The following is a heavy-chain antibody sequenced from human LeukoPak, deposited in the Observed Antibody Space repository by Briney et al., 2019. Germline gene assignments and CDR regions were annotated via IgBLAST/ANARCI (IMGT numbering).Heavy chain of an antibody. CDR1: GFTFSSYA. J-gene: IGHJ4*02. CDR3: ARGDYDILTGYDY. Sequence: GGSLRLSCAASGFTFSSYAMNWVRQAPGKGLEWVSYISSSGSTIYYADSVKGRFTISRDNAKNSLYLQMNSLRAEDTAVYYCARGDYDILTGYDYWGQGTLVTVSS. D-gene: IGHD3-9*01. CDR2: ISSSGSTI. V-gene: IGHV3-48*03.